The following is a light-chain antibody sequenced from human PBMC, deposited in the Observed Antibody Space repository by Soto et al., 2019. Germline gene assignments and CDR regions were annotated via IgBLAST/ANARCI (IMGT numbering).Light chain of an antibody. CDR3: QQYDSWPPSYT. J-gene: IGKJ2*01. V-gene: IGKV3-15*01. CDR2: GAS. CDR1: QSVGSY. Sequence: EIVMTQSPATLSVSLGDRATFSCRASQSVGSYLAWYQQKPGQAPRLLIYGASTRATGIPARFSGSGSETDFTLTISSLQSEDFAVYYCQQYDSWPPSYTFGQGTKLEIK.